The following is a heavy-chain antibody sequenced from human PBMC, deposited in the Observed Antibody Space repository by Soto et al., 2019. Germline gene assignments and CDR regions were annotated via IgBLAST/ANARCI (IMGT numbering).Heavy chain of an antibody. CDR1: GFTFSDYY. CDR3: ARDPGLGRTLQRPD. D-gene: IGHD6-25*01. J-gene: IGHJ4*02. V-gene: IGHV3-11*01. Sequence: QVQLVESGGGLVKPGGSLRLSCAASGFTFSDYYMSWVRQAPGKGLEWISLISNDGSSIYYADSVKGRFTISRDNGKNSLYLQMNDLRGEDTAVYYCARDPGLGRTLQRPDWGQGTLVIVSS. CDR2: ISNDGSSI.